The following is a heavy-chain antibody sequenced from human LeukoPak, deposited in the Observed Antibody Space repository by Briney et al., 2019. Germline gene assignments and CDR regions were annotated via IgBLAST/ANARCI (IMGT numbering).Heavy chain of an antibody. CDR1: GGSISSYY. J-gene: IGHJ4*02. Sequence: ASETLSLTCTVSGGSISSYYWSWIRQPAGKGLEWIGRIYTSGSTNYNPSLKSRVTMSADTSKNQFSLKLSSVTAADTAVYYCARDTNIPGVADYWGQGTLVTVSS. CDR3: ARDTNIPGVADY. V-gene: IGHV4-4*07. CDR2: IYTSGST. D-gene: IGHD2-21*01.